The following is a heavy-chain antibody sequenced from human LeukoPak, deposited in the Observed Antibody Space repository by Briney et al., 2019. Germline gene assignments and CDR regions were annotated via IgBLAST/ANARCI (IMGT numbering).Heavy chain of an antibody. D-gene: IGHD3/OR15-3a*01. CDR2: IYSGGST. CDR1: GFTVNNNY. V-gene: IGHV3-66*02. J-gene: IGHJ4*02. Sequence: PGGSLRLSCAASGFTVNNNYMSWVRQAPGKGLEWVSVIYSGGSTYYADSVKGRFTISRDKSKNTPYLQMNSLRVEDTAVYYCARDLDWYWGQGTLVTVSS. CDR3: ARDLDWY.